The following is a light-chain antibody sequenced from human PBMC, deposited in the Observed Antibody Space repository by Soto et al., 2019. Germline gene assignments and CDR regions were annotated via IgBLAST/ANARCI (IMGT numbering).Light chain of an antibody. J-gene: IGLJ1*01. Sequence: ALTQPASVSGSPGQSISISCTGTISDFGGYNYVSWYQQHPGKTPKLLIYEVTNRPSGVSSRFSASKSGNTASLTISGLQAEDEADYYCTSYTDTSVYVFGTGTKVTVL. CDR1: ISDFGGYNY. CDR3: TSYTDTSVYV. V-gene: IGLV2-14*01. CDR2: EVT.